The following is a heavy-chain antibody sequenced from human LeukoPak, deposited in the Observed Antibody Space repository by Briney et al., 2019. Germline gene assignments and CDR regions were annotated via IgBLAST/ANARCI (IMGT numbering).Heavy chain of an antibody. Sequence: PGGSLRLSCAASGFTFSSYAMSWVRQAPGKGLEWIGEVNLQGSTNCNPSLMRRVAISVDTSANHVSLQLTSVTAADTAVYYCAREGGPYRPLDYSGQGTLVTVSS. J-gene: IGHJ4*02. CDR2: VNLQGST. CDR3: AREGGPYRPLDY. CDR1: GFTFSSYA. V-gene: IGHV4-34*01.